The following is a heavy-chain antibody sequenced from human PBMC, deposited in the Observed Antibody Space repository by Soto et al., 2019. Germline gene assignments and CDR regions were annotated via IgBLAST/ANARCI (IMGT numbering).Heavy chain of an antibody. V-gene: IGHV1-8*01. Sequence: ASVKVTCKASGYTFTSYDSKWVRQATGQGLEWMGWMNPNSGNTGYAQKFQGRVTMTRNTSTSTAYMELSSLRSEDTAVYYCSRVDPGETSPFDHWGQGTLVTVS. CDR1: GYTFTSYD. CDR3: SRVDPGETSPFDH. D-gene: IGHD3-10*01. CDR2: MNPNSGNT. J-gene: IGHJ4*02.